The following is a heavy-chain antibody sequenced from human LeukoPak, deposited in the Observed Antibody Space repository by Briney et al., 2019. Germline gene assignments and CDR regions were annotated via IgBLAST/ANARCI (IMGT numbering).Heavy chain of an antibody. V-gene: IGHV3-15*01. J-gene: IGHJ4*02. CDR3: TALGAASEY. D-gene: IGHD2-15*01. CDR1: GLTSSNAW. CDR2: IKSKTDGGTT. Sequence: GGSLRLSCVGSGLTSSNAWMSWIRQAPGKGLQWVGHIKSKTDGGTTDYAAPVKGRFTISRDDSKNTLYLQMNSLKNEDAALYYCTALGAASEYWGQGALVTVSS.